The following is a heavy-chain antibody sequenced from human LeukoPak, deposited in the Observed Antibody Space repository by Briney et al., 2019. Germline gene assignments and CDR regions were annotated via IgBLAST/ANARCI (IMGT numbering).Heavy chain of an antibody. V-gene: IGHV3-30-3*01. D-gene: IGHD2-21*01. Sequence: GRSLRLSCAASGFTFSTYFMHWVRQAPGKGLEWVADIASDGSHTFYVESVKGRFTISRDNSKNTLYLQMNSLRAEDTAVYFCARERQDTILHSGAFDIWGQATMVTVPS. J-gene: IGHJ3*02. CDR1: GFTFSTYF. CDR3: ARERQDTILHSGAFDI. CDR2: IASDGSHT.